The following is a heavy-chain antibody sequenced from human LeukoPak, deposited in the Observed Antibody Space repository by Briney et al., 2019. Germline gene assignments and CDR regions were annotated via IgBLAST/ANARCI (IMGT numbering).Heavy chain of an antibody. J-gene: IGHJ4*02. CDR3: AKDLPGYYGSGSYYRVLDY. CDR1: GFTFSSFG. CDR2: ISSDGVNK. Sequence: PGGSLRLSCAASGFTFSSFGMHWVRQAPGKGLEWVAVISSDGVNKYSADSVKGRFTISRDNSKNTLYLQMNSLRAADTAVYYCAKDLPGYYGSGSYYRVLDYWGQGTLVTVSS. D-gene: IGHD3-10*01. V-gene: IGHV3-30*18.